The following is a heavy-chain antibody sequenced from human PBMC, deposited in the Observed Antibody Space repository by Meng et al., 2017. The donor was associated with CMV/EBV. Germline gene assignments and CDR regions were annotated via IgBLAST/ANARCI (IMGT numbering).Heavy chain of an antibody. D-gene: IGHD3-22*01. Sequence: HVQPVQCGAEVRKPGASVKVPCKASGYTFTHHGISWVRQAPGQGLEWMGWISGYNDNTKYARHLQGRVTMTTDTSTNTAYMELRSLRSDDTAIYYCARDTMMIMSFDHWGPGTLVTVSS. CDR3: ARDTMMIMSFDH. CDR1: GYTFTHHG. CDR2: ISGYNDNT. V-gene: IGHV1-18*01. J-gene: IGHJ4*02.